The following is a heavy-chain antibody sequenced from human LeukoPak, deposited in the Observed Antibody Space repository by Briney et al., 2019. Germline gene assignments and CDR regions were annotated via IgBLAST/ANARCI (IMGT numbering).Heavy chain of an antibody. CDR3: ARDAGEYVGGSAGHFFDF. V-gene: IGHV4-31*03. J-gene: IGHJ4*02. CDR2: THSGGST. CDR1: GVSISGNY. Sequence: PSETLSLTCTVSGVSISGNYWSWIRQHPGRGLEWIGYTHSGGSTYYNPSFRSRVSISLDATDNQFSLRLTSVTAADTAVYYCARDAGEYVGGSAGHFFDFWGQGDLVTVSS. D-gene: IGHD1-26*01.